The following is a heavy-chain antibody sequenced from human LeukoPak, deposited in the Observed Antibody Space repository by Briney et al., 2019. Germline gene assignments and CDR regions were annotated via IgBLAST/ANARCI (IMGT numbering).Heavy chain of an antibody. D-gene: IGHD3-3*01. J-gene: IGHJ4*02. CDR1: GFTFDDYA. Sequence: GRSLRLSCAASGFTFDDYAMHWVRQAPGKGLEWVSGISWNSGSIGYADSVKGRFTISRDNAKNSLYLQMNSLRAEDTALYYCAKGSYDFWSGGYFDYWGQGTLVTVSS. CDR3: AKGSYDFWSGGYFDY. CDR2: ISWNSGSI. V-gene: IGHV3-9*01.